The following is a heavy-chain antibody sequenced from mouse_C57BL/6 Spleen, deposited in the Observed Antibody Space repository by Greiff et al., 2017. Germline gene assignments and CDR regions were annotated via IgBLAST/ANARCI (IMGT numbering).Heavy chain of an antibody. D-gene: IGHD2-3*01. V-gene: IGHV1-55*01. CDR2: IYPGSGST. Sequence: QVQLQQPGAELVKPGASVKMSCKASGYTFTSYWITWVKQRPGQGLEWIGDIYPGSGSTNYNEKFKSKATLTVDTSSSTAYMQLSSLTSEDSAVYYCARGEGEDGYWFHYWGQGTTLTVSS. J-gene: IGHJ2*01. CDR1: GYTFTSYW. CDR3: ARGEGEDGYWFHY.